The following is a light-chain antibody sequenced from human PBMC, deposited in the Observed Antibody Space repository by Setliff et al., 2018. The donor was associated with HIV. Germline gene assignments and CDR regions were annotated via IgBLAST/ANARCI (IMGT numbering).Light chain of an antibody. CDR2: EVI. J-gene: IGLJ1*01. CDR1: SSDVGSYNF. Sequence: QSALAQPASVSGSPGQSITISCTGTSSDVGSYNFVSWYQQHPGKVPKLMIYEVIKRPSGVSNRFSGSKSGNTASLTISGLQAEDEADYYCSSYTSSSTYVFGTGTKVTVL. V-gene: IGLV2-14*02. CDR3: SSYTSSSTYV.